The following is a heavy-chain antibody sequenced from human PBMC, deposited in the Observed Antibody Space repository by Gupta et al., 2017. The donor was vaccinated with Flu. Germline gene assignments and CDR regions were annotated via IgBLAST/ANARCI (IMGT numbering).Heavy chain of an antibody. Sequence: SGVSAGSASYCWVGISKSPEKGLEWIGHVYFSGRTYVNPSLRSRVTIAMDTSQDQVSLNLTSVTAADAAVYYCARRGAWGDPSIDDGGQGTMVLGSS. CDR3: ARRGAWGDPSIDD. J-gene: IGHJ6*01. CDR2: VYFSGRT. CDR1: GVSAGSASYC. V-gene: IGHV4-39*01. D-gene: IGHD2-21*02.